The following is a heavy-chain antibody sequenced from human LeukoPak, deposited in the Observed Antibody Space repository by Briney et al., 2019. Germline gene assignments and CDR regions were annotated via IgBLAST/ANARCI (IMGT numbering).Heavy chain of an antibody. CDR3: ARTVGATILWFDP. CDR2: IYYSGST. CDR1: GGSFSGYY. V-gene: IGHV4-59*01. Sequence: SETLSLTCAVYGGSFSGYYWSWIRQPPGKGLEWIGYIYYSGSTNYNPSLKSRVTISVDTSKNQFSLKLSSVTAADTAVYYCARTVGATILWFDPWGQGTLVTVSS. J-gene: IGHJ5*02. D-gene: IGHD1-26*01.